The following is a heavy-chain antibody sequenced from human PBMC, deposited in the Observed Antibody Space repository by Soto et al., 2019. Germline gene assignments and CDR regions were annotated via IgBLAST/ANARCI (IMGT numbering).Heavy chain of an antibody. Sequence: SETLSLTCAVSGYSISSGYYWGWIRQPPGKGLERIGSIYHSGSTYYNPSLKSRVTISVDTSKNQFSLKLSSVTAADTAVYYCARQSKWGAFDIWGQGTMVTVSS. V-gene: IGHV4-38-2*01. J-gene: IGHJ3*02. CDR2: IYHSGST. CDR1: GYSISSGYY. CDR3: ARQSKWGAFDI. D-gene: IGHD7-27*01.